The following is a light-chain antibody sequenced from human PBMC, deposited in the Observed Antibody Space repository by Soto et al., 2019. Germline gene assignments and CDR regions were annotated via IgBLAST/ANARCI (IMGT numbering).Light chain of an antibody. CDR1: QDISKY. CDR3: QQYDNLPIT. Sequence: DIQMTQSPSSLSASVGDRVTITCQASQDISKYLNWYQQKPGKAPKLLIYDASNLETGVPSRFSASGSGTDFTFTINSLQPVDTATYYCQQYDNLPITFGQGTRLEIK. V-gene: IGKV1-33*01. J-gene: IGKJ5*01. CDR2: DAS.